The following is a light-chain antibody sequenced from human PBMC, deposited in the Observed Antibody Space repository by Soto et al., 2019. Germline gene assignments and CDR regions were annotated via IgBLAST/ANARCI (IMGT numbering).Light chain of an antibody. CDR1: QSISSR. V-gene: IGKV1-39*01. CDR2: TAA. Sequence: DIHMTQSPSSLTASIGDRVTIACRASQSISSRLNWYQQKAGKAPNLLIHTAASLQSGVPSRFSGSGSGTDFTLTISSLQPEDFATYYCQQSYSTPFTFGGGTKVEIK. J-gene: IGKJ4*01. CDR3: QQSYSTPFT.